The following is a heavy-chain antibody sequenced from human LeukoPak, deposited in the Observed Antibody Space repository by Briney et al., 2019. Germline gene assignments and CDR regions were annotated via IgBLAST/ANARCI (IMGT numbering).Heavy chain of an antibody. V-gene: IGHV4-39*01. CDR2: IYYSGST. D-gene: IGHD3-22*01. CDR1: GGSLSSSSYY. J-gene: IGHJ4*02. Sequence: SETLSLTCTVSGGSLSSSSYYWGWIRQPPGKGLEWIGSIYYSGSTHYNPSLKSRVTISVDTSKNQFSLKLSSVTAADTAVYYCARHRVISRLFDYWGQGTLVTVSS. CDR3: ARHRVISRLFDY.